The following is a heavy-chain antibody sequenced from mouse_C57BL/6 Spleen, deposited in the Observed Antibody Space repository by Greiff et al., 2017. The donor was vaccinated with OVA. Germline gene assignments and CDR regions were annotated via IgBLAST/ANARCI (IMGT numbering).Heavy chain of an antibody. J-gene: IGHJ2*01. CDR1: GYTFTDYY. CDR3: ARIRNDGYYFDY. Sequence: EVQLQQSGPVLVKPGASVNMSCKASGYTFTDYYMNWVKQSHGKSLEWIGVINPYNGGTSYNQKFKGKATLTVDKSSSTAYMELNSLTSEDSAVYYCARIRNDGYYFDYWGQGTTLTVSS. D-gene: IGHD2-3*01. V-gene: IGHV1-19*01. CDR2: INPYNGGT.